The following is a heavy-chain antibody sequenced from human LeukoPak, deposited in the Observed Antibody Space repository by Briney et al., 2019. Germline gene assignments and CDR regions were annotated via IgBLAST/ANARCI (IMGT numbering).Heavy chain of an antibody. Sequence: GGSLRLSCAASGFTFSSYGMHWVRQAPGKGLEWVAVIWYGGSNKYYADSVKGRFTISRDNSKNTLYLQMNSLRAEDTAVYYCAKEGGQLVQFLFDYWGQGTLVTVSS. CDR2: IWYGGSNK. V-gene: IGHV3-30*02. CDR1: GFTFSSYG. J-gene: IGHJ4*02. D-gene: IGHD6-13*01. CDR3: AKEGGQLVQFLFDY.